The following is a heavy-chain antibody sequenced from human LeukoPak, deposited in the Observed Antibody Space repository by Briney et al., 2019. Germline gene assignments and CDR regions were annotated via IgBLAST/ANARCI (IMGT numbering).Heavy chain of an antibody. V-gene: IGHV3-23*01. CDR2: MSGSGGST. Sequence: GGSLRLSCAASGFTFSSYAMSWVGQAPGKGLEWVSSMSGSGGSTYYADSVKGRFTISRDNSKNTLYLQMNSLRAEDTAVYYCAKGRTSITMIVVVITFFDYWGQGTLVTVSS. J-gene: IGHJ4*02. CDR1: GFTFSSYA. D-gene: IGHD3-22*01. CDR3: AKGRTSITMIVVVITFFDY.